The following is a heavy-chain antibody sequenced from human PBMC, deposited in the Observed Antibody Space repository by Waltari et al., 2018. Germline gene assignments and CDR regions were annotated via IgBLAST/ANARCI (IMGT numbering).Heavy chain of an antibody. J-gene: IGHJ4*02. D-gene: IGHD6-19*01. CDR2: IHDGGDT. CDR1: VFTVSGHY. CDR3: ARPVGNGWVAS. V-gene: IGHV3-66*04. Sequence: EVQLVESGGVLVQPGASLRLSCAVSVFTVSGHYFCWVRQAPGEGLDFVSGIHDGGDTHYADSVEGRFLISRDSSKNTVYLQMNSLRAEDTAVYYCARPVGNGWVASWGRGTLVTVSS.